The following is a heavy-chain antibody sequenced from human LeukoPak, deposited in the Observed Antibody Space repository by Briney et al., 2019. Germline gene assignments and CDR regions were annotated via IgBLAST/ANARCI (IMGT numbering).Heavy chain of an antibody. CDR1: GFTFSNYA. CDR3: ATITAASASGY. CDR2: TSFDGGAT. D-gene: IGHD6-13*01. J-gene: IGHJ4*02. Sequence: GGSLRLSCAASGFTFSNYAMSWVRQAPGKGLEWVSSTSFDGGATYYADSVKGRFTFSRDNSKNTMYLQMNSLRVEDTAVYYCATITAASASGYRGQGTLVTVSS. V-gene: IGHV3-23*01.